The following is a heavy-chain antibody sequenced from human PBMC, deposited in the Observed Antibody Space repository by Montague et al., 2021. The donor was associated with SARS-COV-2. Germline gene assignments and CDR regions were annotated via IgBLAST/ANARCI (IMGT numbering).Heavy chain of an antibody. D-gene: IGHD3-9*01. CDR1: GGSISSSSYY. Sequence: SETLSLTCTVSGGSISSSSYYWGWIRQPPGKGLEWIGSVYYRGSTYYTPSLKSRVIILVDTSKNQSSLKLSSVTAADTAVYYCTRDGSLRFEILIGPRHYYYGRDVWGQGTTVTGS. J-gene: IGHJ6*02. CDR2: VYYRGST. V-gene: IGHV4-39*07. CDR3: TRDGSLRFEILIGPRHYYYGRDV.